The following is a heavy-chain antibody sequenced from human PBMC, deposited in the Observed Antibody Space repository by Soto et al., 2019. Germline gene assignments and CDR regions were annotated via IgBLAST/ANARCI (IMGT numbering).Heavy chain of an antibody. CDR1: GYSITAGGYY. V-gene: IGHV4-31*03. CDR3: ARMYSSGSGWFHP. J-gene: IGHJ5*02. Sequence: PSETLSLTCFVSGYSITAGGYYWSWIRHHPGKGPEWIGSFYSSGSIIYNPSLRSRVSISGDTSSNQFSMSLTSVTAADTARYYCARMYSSGSGWFHPWGQGTLVTVSS. CDR2: FYSSGSI. D-gene: IGHD6-19*01.